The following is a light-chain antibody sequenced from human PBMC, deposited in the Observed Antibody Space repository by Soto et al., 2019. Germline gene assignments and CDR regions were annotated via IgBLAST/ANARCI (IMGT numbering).Light chain of an antibody. J-gene: IGKJ1*01. CDR2: EAS. Sequence: DIQMTQSPSTLSASVGDRVTITCRASQSISSNLAWYQQKPGKAPKLLIYEASSLDSGVSSRFSGSGSGTEFTLTISSLQPDDFAIYYCQQYKTYSAFGQGTKVEFK. CDR3: QQYKTYSA. V-gene: IGKV1-5*03. CDR1: QSISSN.